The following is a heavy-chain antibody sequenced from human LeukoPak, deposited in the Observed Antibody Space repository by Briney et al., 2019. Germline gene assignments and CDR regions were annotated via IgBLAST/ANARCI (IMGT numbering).Heavy chain of an antibody. J-gene: IGHJ4*02. V-gene: IGHV4-34*01. D-gene: IGHD6-19*01. CDR2: INQSGTT. Sequence: SETLSLTSAGYGGSFSGYYWTWIRQPPGKGLEWIGEINQSGTTNYNPSLKSRVTISIDTSKNQFSLKLNSVTAADTAVYYCASSRIYSSGWYYYFDNWGQGTLVTVSS. CDR1: GGSFSGYY. CDR3: ASSRIYSSGWYYYFDN.